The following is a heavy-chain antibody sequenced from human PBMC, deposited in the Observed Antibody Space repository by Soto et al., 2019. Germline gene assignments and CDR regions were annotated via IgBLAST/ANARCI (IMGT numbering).Heavy chain of an antibody. CDR2: VRNKLYNYAT. D-gene: IGHD6-13*01. CDR3: AAAVGDFDY. Sequence: GGSRILSWAASGFTFIASAIHWVRHASGKGLEWVGLVRNKLYNYATAYVASVKGRFTVSRDDSKNMAFLEMSSLKTEDTAVYYCAAAVGDFDYCRQG. V-gene: IGHV3-73*01. J-gene: IGHJ4*02. CDR1: GFTFIASA.